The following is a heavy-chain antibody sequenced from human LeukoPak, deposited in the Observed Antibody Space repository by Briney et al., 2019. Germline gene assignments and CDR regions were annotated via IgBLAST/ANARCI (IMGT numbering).Heavy chain of an antibody. CDR3: ATSESQTRFDY. Sequence: GESLRISCKGSGYSFTTYWIGWVRQMPGKGLEWIGIIFPGDSDTTYSPSLQGQVTISADKSINTAYLQWSSLRASDTAMYYCATSESQTRFDYWGQGTPVTVSS. D-gene: IGHD1/OR15-1a*01. J-gene: IGHJ4*02. V-gene: IGHV5-51*01. CDR2: IFPGDSDT. CDR1: GYSFTTYW.